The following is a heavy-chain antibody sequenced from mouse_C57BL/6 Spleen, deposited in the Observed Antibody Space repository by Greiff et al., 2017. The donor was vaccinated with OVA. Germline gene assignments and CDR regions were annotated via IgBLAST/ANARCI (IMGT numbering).Heavy chain of an antibody. D-gene: IGHD2-1*01. J-gene: IGHJ4*01. CDR1: GYTFTSYW. CDR2: INPSSGYT. Sequence: VQLQQSGAELVKPGASVKLSCKASGYTFTSYWLHWVKQRPGQGMEWIGYINPSSGYTKYNQKFKDKATLTADKSSSTAYMQLSSLTYEDSAVYYCARDYGNYYAMDYWGQGTSVTVSA. V-gene: IGHV1-7*01. CDR3: ARDYGNYYAMDY.